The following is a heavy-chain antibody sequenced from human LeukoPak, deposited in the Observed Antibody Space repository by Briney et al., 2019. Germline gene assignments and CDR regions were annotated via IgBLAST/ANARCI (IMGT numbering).Heavy chain of an antibody. CDR1: GGSISSHY. D-gene: IGHD6-13*01. J-gene: IGHJ4*02. CDR3: ARGRRLSIAAFRARHSSSWSPFDY. V-gene: IGHV4-34*01. CDR2: INHSGST. Sequence: SETLSLTCTVSGGSISSHYWSWIRQPPGKGLEWIGEINHSGSTNYNPSLKSRVTISVDTSKNQFSLKLSSVTAADTAVYYCARGRRLSIAAFRARHSSSWSPFDYWGQGTLVTVSS.